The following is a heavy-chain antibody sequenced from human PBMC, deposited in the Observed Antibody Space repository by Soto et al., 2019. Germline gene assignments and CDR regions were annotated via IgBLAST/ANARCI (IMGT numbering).Heavy chain of an antibody. Sequence: GGSLRLSCAASGFTFSSYGMHWVRQAPGKGLEWVAVIWYDGSNKYYADSVKGRFTISRDNSKNTLYLQMNSLRAEDTAVYYCARDGPVYQLLYYFDYWGQGTLVTVSS. J-gene: IGHJ4*02. CDR2: IWYDGSNK. CDR1: GFTFSSYG. D-gene: IGHD2-2*01. CDR3: ARDGPVYQLLYYFDY. V-gene: IGHV3-33*01.